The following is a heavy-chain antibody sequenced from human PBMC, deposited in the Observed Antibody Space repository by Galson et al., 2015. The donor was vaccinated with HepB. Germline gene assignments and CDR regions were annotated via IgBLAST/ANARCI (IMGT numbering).Heavy chain of an antibody. V-gene: IGHV3-30*04. CDR2: VSFDGRNT. J-gene: IGHJ4*02. Sequence: SLRLSCAASGFTFSTYAMHWVRQAPGKGLEWVAVVSFDGRNTYYGDSLKARFTISRDNSKNTVYLEMNSLRPEDTAVYYCAKDVTDLYDNSDFSHYLYSWGQGTLVTVSS. CDR1: GFTFSTYA. CDR3: AKDVTDLYDNSDFSHYLYS. D-gene: IGHD3/OR15-3a*01.